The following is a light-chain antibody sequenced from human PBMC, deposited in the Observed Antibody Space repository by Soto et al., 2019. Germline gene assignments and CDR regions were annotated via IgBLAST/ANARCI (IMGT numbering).Light chain of an antibody. CDR1: GCSIYANF. V-gene: IGLV6-57*01. CDR3: QFYDRSIRV. Sequence: NFMLTQPHSVSESPGKTVTISCTRRGCSIYANFVQWYQQRPGSSPTNLIYDDDHRPSGVPERCSGSIDIASNSASLTSSGLKTEAEADYYCQFYDRSIRVFGRGTKLTVL. CDR2: DDD. J-gene: IGLJ3*02.